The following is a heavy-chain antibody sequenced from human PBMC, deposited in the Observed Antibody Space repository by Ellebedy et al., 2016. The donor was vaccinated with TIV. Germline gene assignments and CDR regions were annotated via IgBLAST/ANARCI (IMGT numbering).Heavy chain of an antibody. CDR1: GFSLSTSGMC. CDR2: IDWDDDK. J-gene: IGHJ4*02. CDR3: ARIGHYYDSSGYYWDY. V-gene: IGHV2-70*11. Sequence: SGPTLVKPTQTLTLTCTFSGFSLSTSGMCVGWIRQPPGKALEWLARIDWDDDKYYSTSLKTRLTISKDTSKNQVVLTMTNMDPVDTATYYCARIGHYYDSSGYYWDYWGQGTLVTVSS. D-gene: IGHD3-22*01.